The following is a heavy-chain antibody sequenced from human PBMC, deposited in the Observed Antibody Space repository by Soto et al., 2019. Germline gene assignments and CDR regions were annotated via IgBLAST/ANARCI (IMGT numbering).Heavy chain of an antibody. J-gene: IGHJ5*02. CDR1: EDTFTHYD. CDR3: VRRVASGHRSWFDP. D-gene: IGHD2-21*01. CDR2: MNPNTGNT. Sequence: QVELVQSGAEVKKPGASVKVSCQASEDTFTHYDINWVRQATGQGLEWMGLMNPNTGNTDYAHKFQGRVTMTRDTATRTGDMELSSLRSDDTAVYYCVRRVASGHRSWFDPWGQGTLVTVSS. V-gene: IGHV1-8*01.